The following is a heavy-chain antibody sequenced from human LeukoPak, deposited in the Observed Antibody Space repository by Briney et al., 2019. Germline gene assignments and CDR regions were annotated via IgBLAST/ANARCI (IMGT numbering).Heavy chain of an antibody. D-gene: IGHD2-15*01. CDR1: GYTFTSYD. V-gene: IGHV1-8*01. CDR2: MNPNSGNT. J-gene: IGHJ4*02. Sequence: GASVKVSCKASGYTFTSYDINWVRQATGQGLEWMGWMNPNSGNTGYAQKLQGRVTMTTDTSTSTAYMELRSLRSDDTAVYYCARGRLPDYWGQGTLVTVSS. CDR3: ARGRLPDY.